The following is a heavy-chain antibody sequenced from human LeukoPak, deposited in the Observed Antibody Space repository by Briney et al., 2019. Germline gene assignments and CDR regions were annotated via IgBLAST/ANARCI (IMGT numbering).Heavy chain of an antibody. CDR1: GYTFNSYG. CDR3: ARAYDILTGYYPDY. V-gene: IGHV1-18*01. CDR2: ISAYNGNT. Sequence: ASVKVSCKASGYTFNSYGISRVRQAPGQGLEWMGWISAYNGNTNYAQKLQGRVTMTTDTSTSTAYMELRSLRSDDTAVYYCARAYDILTGYYPDYWGQGTLVTVSS. J-gene: IGHJ4*02. D-gene: IGHD3-9*01.